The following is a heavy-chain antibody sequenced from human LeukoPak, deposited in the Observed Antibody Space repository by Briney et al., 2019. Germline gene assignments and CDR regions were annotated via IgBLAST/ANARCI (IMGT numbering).Heavy chain of an antibody. V-gene: IGHV4-30-4*08. D-gene: IGHD2-15*01. J-gene: IGHJ5*02. Sequence: PSQTLSLTCTVSGGSISSGDYYWSWIRQPPGKGLEWTGYIYYSGSTYYNPSLKSRVTISVDTSKNQFSLKLSSVTAADTAVYYCARGEEGYCSGGSCYSNWFDHWGQGTLVTVSS. CDR2: IYYSGST. CDR1: GGSISSGDYY. CDR3: ARGEEGYCSGGSCYSNWFDH.